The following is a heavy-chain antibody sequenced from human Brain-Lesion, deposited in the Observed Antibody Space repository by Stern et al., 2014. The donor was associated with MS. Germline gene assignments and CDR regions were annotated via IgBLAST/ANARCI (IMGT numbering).Heavy chain of an antibody. CDR1: GFTFDDYA. D-gene: IGHD1-14*01. J-gene: IGHJ4*02. CDR2: ISWNSGPI. CDR3: ARDITGSSAYFAY. Sequence: EVQLLESGGDLVQPGRSLRLSCAAFGFTFDDYAMHWVRQAPGTGLEWVAGISWNSGPIGYADSVKGRFTTSRDNAYSSLYLQMNSLRPEDTALYYCARDITGSSAYFAYWGQGTLVTVSS. V-gene: IGHV3-9*01.